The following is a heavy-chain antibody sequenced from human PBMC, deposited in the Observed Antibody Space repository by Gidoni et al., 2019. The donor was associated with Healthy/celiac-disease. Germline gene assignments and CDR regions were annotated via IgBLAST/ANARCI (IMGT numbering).Heavy chain of an antibody. Sequence: QVQLVQSGAEVKKPGASVKVSCKASGYTFTSSAMHWVRQAPGQRLEWMGWINAGNGNTKYSQKFQGRVTITRDTSASTAYMELSSLRSEDTAVYYCARDRGGGYFAAAGTPGYWGQGTLVTVSS. D-gene: IGHD6-13*01. CDR1: GYTFTSSA. CDR3: ARDRGGGYFAAAGTPGY. CDR2: INAGNGNT. V-gene: IGHV1-3*01. J-gene: IGHJ4*02.